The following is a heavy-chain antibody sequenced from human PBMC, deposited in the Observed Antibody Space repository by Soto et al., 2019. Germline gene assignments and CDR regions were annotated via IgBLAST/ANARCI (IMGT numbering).Heavy chain of an antibody. Sequence: TLSLTCTVSGCSISSGGYYWSWIRQHPGKGLEWIGYIYYSGSTYYNPSLKSRVTISVDTSKNQFSLKLSSVTAADTAVYYCARDRRGLHYDFWSGLDVWGQGTTVTVSS. D-gene: IGHD3-3*01. CDR3: ARDRRGLHYDFWSGLDV. V-gene: IGHV4-31*03. CDR2: IYYSGST. J-gene: IGHJ6*02. CDR1: GCSISSGGYY.